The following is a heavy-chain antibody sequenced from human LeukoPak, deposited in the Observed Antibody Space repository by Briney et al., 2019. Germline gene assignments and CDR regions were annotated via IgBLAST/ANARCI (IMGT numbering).Heavy chain of an antibody. CDR3: ARDLTRYYDSSGYYL. CDR1: GFTFSSYG. V-gene: IGHV3-33*01. J-gene: IGHJ4*02. Sequence: GGSLRLSCAASGFTFSSYGMHWVRQAPGKGLEWVAVVWYDGSNKYYADSVKGRFTISRDNSKNTLYLQMNSLRAEDTAVYYCARDLTRYYDSSGYYLWGQGTLVTVSS. D-gene: IGHD3-22*01. CDR2: VWYDGSNK.